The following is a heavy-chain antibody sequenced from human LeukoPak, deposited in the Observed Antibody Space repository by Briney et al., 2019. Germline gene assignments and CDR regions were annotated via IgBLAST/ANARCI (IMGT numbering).Heavy chain of an antibody. Sequence: GGSLRLSCAASGFTFSTTAMSWVRQAPGKGLEWVANIKQDGSEKYYVDSVKGRFTISRDNAKNSLYLQMNSLRAEDTAVYYCARVNSSPIFDYWGQGTLVTVSS. D-gene: IGHD6-19*01. J-gene: IGHJ4*02. CDR2: IKQDGSEK. CDR3: ARVNSSPIFDY. CDR1: GFTFSTTA. V-gene: IGHV3-7*03.